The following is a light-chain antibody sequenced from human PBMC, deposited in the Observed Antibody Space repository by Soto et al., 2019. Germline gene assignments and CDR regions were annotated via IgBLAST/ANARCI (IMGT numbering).Light chain of an antibody. CDR3: QKSFSAPLT. CDR2: AAS. Sequence: DIQMTQSPSSLSASVGDRVTITCRASRNINSYLDWYQQKPGQVPKLLIYAASSLQTGVPSRFTGSGSGTDFTLTISSQQPDDFATYFCQKSFSAPLTFGGGTKVDIK. V-gene: IGKV1-39*01. J-gene: IGKJ4*02. CDR1: RNINSY.